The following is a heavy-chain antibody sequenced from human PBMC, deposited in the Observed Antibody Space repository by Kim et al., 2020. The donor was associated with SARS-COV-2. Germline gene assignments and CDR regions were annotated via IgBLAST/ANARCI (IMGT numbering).Heavy chain of an antibody. CDR3: ATDRRGDTAEYFEH. J-gene: IGHJ1*01. V-gene: IGHV3-23*01. CDR2: ISGSGGRT. CDR1: GFTFNFYA. Sequence: GGSLRLSCAGSGFTFNFYAMTWVRQAPGKGLEWVSLISGSGGRTYYADSVKGRFTISRDNSKNTLNLQMNNLRVEDTGVYYCATDRRGDTAEYFEHWGQGILVTVSS.